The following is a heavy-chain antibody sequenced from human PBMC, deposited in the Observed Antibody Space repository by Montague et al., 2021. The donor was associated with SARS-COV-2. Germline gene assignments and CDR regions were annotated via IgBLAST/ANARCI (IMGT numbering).Heavy chain of an antibody. D-gene: IGHD3/OR15-3a*01. CDR3: VRAGGLDNRPPV. CDR1: GDSIMTTNW. V-gene: IGHV4-4*02. Sequence: SETLSLTCAVSGDSIMTTNWWSWVRQPPGKGLEWIGEIYQDWSTNYNPSLKGRVTMSVDKSKNQFSLEPNSVTAADTALYYCVRAGGLDNRPPVWGQGALVIVSS. J-gene: IGHJ4*02. CDR2: IYQDWST.